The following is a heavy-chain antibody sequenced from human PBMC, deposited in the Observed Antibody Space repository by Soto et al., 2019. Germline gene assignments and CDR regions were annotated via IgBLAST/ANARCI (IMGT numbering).Heavy chain of an antibody. J-gene: IGHJ6*04. V-gene: IGHV3-48*01. CDR2: ISSSSSTI. Sequence: EVQLVESGGGLVQPGGSLRLACAASGFTFSSYSMNWVRQAPGKGLEWVSYISSSSSTIYYADSVKGRFTITRDNAKNSLYLQMNSLRAEDTAVYYCARDKGQNYALDVWGKGTTVTVSS. CDR3: ARDKGQNYALDV. CDR1: GFTFSSYS.